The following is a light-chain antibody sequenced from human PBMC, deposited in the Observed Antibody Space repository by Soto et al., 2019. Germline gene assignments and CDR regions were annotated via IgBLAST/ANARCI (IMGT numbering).Light chain of an antibody. CDR2: AAS. J-gene: IGKJ4*01. CDR1: QSVTRN. CDR3: QQYHHWPVT. V-gene: IGKV3-15*01. Sequence: EIVMTQSPATLSVSPGERVTLSCRASQSVTRNLAWYQHTPGQSPRLLISAASSGATGLPSRFSGSGSGTDFTLTISSLQSEDAAVYYCQQYHHWPVTFGGGXXXXI.